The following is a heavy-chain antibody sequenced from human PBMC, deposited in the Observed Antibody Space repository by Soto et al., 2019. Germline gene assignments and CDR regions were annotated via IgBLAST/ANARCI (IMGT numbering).Heavy chain of an antibody. CDR2: IYYTGST. J-gene: IGHJ6*02. V-gene: IGHV4-59*01. CDR3: ARGGSLGDYYYGMDV. D-gene: IGHD3-10*01. CDR1: GGSISSYF. Sequence: PSETLSLTCSVSGGSISSYFWSWIRQPPGKGLEYIGYIYYTGSTNYNPSLKSRVTISVDTSKNQFSLKLSSVTAADTAVYYCARGGSLGDYYYGMDVWGQGTTVTAP.